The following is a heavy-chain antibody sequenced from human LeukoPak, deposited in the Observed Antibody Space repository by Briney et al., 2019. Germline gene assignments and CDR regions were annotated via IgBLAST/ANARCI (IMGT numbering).Heavy chain of an antibody. J-gene: IGHJ4*02. CDR1: GFTFSSYS. V-gene: IGHV3-21*01. Sequence: GGSLRLSCAASGFTFSSYSMNWVRQAPGKGLEWVSSISSSSSYIYYADSVKGRFTISRDNAKNSLYLQMNSLRAEDTAVYYCAKDPARITMVIQGYWGQGTLVTVSS. CDR2: ISSSSSYI. CDR3: AKDPARITMVIQGY. D-gene: IGHD3-10*01.